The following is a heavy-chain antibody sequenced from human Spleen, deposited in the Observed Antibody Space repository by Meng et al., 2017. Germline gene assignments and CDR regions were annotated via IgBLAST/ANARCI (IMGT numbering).Heavy chain of an antibody. V-gene: IGHV4-34*01. CDR1: GGSFSDYY. D-gene: IGHD4-11*01. J-gene: IGHJ4*02. CDR2: INHSGST. Sequence: QVQLEQWGAGLLKPSATLSLSCVVSGGSFSDYYWSWIRQPPGKGLEWIGEINHSGSTNYNPSLESRATTSVDTSQNNLSLKLRSVTAADSAVYYCARGPTTMAHDFDYWGQGTLVTVFS. CDR3: ARGPTTMAHDFDY.